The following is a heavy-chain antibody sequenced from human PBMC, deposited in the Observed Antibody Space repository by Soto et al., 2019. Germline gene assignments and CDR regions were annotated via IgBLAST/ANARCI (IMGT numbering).Heavy chain of an antibody. J-gene: IGHJ6*02. V-gene: IGHV1-69*01. CDR3: ARDRYSSSAGGMDV. D-gene: IGHD6-6*01. CDR2: IIPIFGTA. CDR1: GGTFSSYA. Sequence: QVQLVQSGAEVKKPGSSVKVSCKASGGTFSSYAISWVRQAPGQGLEWMGGIIPIFGTANYAQKFQGRVTITADESTSTAYMERSSLRSEDTAVYYCARDRYSSSAGGMDVWGQGTTVTVSS.